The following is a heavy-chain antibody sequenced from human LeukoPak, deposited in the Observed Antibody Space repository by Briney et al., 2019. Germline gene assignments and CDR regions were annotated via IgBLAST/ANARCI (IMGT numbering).Heavy chain of an antibody. Sequence: PSETLSLTCTVSGGAITGYYWSWIRQPPGKGLEWIGYIYYSGSTNYNPSLKSRVTISVDRSKNQFSLKLTSVTAADTAVYHCARAFPFDDYGDPDAFDIWGQGTMVTVSS. D-gene: IGHD4-17*01. J-gene: IGHJ3*02. CDR3: ARAFPFDDYGDPDAFDI. CDR2: IYYSGST. V-gene: IGHV4-59*12. CDR1: GGAITGYY.